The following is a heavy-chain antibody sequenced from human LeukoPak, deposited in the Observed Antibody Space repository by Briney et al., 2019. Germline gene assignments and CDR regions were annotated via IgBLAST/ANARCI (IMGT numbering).Heavy chain of an antibody. J-gene: IGHJ5*02. CDR3: ARALYGDYSGGFDP. D-gene: IGHD4-17*01. V-gene: IGHV4-31*03. CDR1: GGSISSGGSY. Sequence: SETLSLTCTVSGGSISSGGSYWSWIRQHPGKGLEWIGYIYYSGSTYYNPSLKSRVTISVDTSKNQFSLKLSSVTAADTAVYYCARALYGDYSGGFDPWGQGTLVTVSS. CDR2: IYYSGST.